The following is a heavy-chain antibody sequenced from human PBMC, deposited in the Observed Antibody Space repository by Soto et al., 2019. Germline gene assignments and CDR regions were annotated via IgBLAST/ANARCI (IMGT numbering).Heavy chain of an antibody. Sequence: QVTLKESGPVLVKPTETLTLTCTVSGFSLSNARMGVSWIRQPPGKALEWLAHIFSNDEKSYSTSLKSRRTISKDTSKSQVVLTMTNMDPVDTATYYCARIGGYYYDSSGYYYFDYWGQGTLVTVSS. V-gene: IGHV2-26*01. D-gene: IGHD3-22*01. J-gene: IGHJ4*02. CDR1: GFSLSNARMG. CDR3: ARIGGYYYDSSGYYYFDY. CDR2: IFSNDEK.